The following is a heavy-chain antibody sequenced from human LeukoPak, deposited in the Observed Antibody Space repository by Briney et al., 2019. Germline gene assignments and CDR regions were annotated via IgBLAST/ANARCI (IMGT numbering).Heavy chain of an antibody. J-gene: IGHJ4*02. CDR3: AIRGSYGRGYLDY. Sequence: ASVKVSCKASGYTFTSYDINWVRQATGQGLEWMGWMNPNSGGTNYAQKFQGRVTMTRDTSISTAYMELSRLRSDDTAVYYCAIRGSYGRGYLDYWGQGTLVTVSS. CDR1: GYTFTSYD. V-gene: IGHV1-2*02. D-gene: IGHD1-26*01. CDR2: MNPNSGGT.